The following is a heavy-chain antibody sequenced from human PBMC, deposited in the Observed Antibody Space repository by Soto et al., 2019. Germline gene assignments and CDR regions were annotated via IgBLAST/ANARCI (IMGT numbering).Heavy chain of an antibody. V-gene: IGHV3-23*01. CDR1: GFTFSGYA. D-gene: IGHD3-22*01. CDR3: AKDLWTDSSGYYYPTPDY. J-gene: IGHJ4*02. Sequence: GGSLRLSCAASGFTFSGYAMSWVRQAPGKGLEWVSAISGSGGSTYYADSVKGRFTISRDNSKNTLYLQMNSLRAEDTAVYYCAKDLWTDSSGYYYPTPDYWGQGTLVTVSS. CDR2: ISGSGGST.